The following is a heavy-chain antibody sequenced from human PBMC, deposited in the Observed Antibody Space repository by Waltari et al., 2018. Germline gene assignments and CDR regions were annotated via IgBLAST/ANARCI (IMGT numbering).Heavy chain of an antibody. V-gene: IGHV3-21*01. J-gene: IGHJ4*02. CDR1: GFTFSSYS. Sequence: EVQLVESGGGLVKPGGSLRLSCAASGFTFSSYSMSWVRQAPGKGLEWVSSISSSSTYIYYADSVKGRFTTARDNAKNSLYLEMNSLRAEDTAVYYCARYPYGSGSYQYYFDYWGQGTLVTVSS. D-gene: IGHD3-10*01. CDR2: ISSSSTYI. CDR3: ARYPYGSGSYQYYFDY.